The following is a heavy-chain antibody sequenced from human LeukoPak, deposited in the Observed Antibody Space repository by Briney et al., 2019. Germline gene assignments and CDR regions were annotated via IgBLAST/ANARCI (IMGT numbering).Heavy chain of an antibody. Sequence: PGGSLRLSCAAPGITVSTNYMTWVRQAPGKGLEWVSVIYSGGSTYYADSVKGRFTISRDNSKNTLYLQMNSLRAEDTAVYYCARMGYDAFDIWGHGTMVTVSA. CDR1: GITVSTNY. V-gene: IGHV3-53*01. J-gene: IGHJ3*02. D-gene: IGHD3-16*01. CDR3: ARMGYDAFDI. CDR2: IYSGGST.